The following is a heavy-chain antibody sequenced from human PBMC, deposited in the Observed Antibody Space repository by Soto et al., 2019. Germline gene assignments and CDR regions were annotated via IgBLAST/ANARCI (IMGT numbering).Heavy chain of an antibody. CDR2: ISSSSSYT. CDR1: GLTFSDYY. J-gene: IGHJ4*02. D-gene: IGHD5-12*01. V-gene: IGHV3-11*05. Sequence: QVQLVESGGGLVKPGGSLRLPCAASGLTFSDYYMSYISSSSSYTNYADSVKGRFTISRDNAKNSLYLQMNSLRAEDTAVYYCARDHHRYSGYDYVDYWGQGTLVTVSS. CDR3: ARDHHRYSGYDYVDY.